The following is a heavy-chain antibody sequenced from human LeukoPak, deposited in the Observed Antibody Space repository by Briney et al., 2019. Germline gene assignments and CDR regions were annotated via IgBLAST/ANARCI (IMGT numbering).Heavy chain of an antibody. V-gene: IGHV4-30-4*01. J-gene: IGHJ6*02. CDR1: GGSLSSGDYY. Sequence: SETLSLTCTVSGGSLSSGDYYWSWIRQPPGKGLEWIGYIYYSGSTYYNPSLKSRVTISVDTSKNQFSLKLSSVTAADTAVYYCARDSPIVATINDYYYGMDVWGQGTTVTVSS. CDR3: ARDSPIVATINDYYYGMDV. CDR2: IYYSGST. D-gene: IGHD5-12*01.